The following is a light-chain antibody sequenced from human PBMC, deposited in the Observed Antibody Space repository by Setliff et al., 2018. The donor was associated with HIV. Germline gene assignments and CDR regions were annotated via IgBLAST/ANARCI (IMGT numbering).Light chain of an antibody. Sequence: QSALTQPRSVSGSPGQSVTISCTGTSRDVGGYNYVSWYQQHPGKAPKLMIYDVSKRPSGVPDRFSGSKSGNTASLTISGLQAEDEADYYCCSYAGSYTFEVFGGGT. J-gene: IGLJ2*01. CDR2: DVS. V-gene: IGLV2-11*01. CDR3: CSYAGSYTFEV. CDR1: SRDVGGYNY.